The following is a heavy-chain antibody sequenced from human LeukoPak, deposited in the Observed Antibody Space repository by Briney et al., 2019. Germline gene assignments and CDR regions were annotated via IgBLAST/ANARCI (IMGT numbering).Heavy chain of an antibody. D-gene: IGHD1-26*01. Sequence: GGSLRLSCAASGFTFSSYAMYWVRQAPGKGLECVSAVTGNGDTTYYADSVQGRFTISRDNSRNTLSLQMNSLRAEDTAVYYCAKKWDSRESLYFFGYWGQGTLVTVSS. J-gene: IGHJ4*02. V-gene: IGHV3-23*01. CDR3: AKKWDSRESLYFFGY. CDR2: VTGNGDTT. CDR1: GFTFSSYA.